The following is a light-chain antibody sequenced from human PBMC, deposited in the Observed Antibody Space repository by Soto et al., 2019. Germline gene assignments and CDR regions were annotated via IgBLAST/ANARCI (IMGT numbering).Light chain of an antibody. Sequence: QSALTQPPSVSAAPGQKVTISCSGSSSNIGNNYVSWYQQLPGTAPKLLIYENNKRPSGIPDRFSGSKSGTPATLGITGLQTGDEADYYCGTWDSSLSAGYVFGTGTKVTVL. J-gene: IGLJ1*01. CDR1: SSNIGNNY. V-gene: IGLV1-51*02. CDR3: GTWDSSLSAGYV. CDR2: ENN.